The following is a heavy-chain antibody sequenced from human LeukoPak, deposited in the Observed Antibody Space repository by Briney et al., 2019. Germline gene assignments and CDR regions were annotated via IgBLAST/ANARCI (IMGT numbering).Heavy chain of an antibody. Sequence: PSETLSLTCAVYGGSFSGYYWSWIRQPPGKGLEWIGEINHSGSTNYNPSLKSRVTISVDTSKNQSSLKLSSVTAADTAVYYCARGRGVMVRGRYYYYMDVWGKGTTVTVSS. V-gene: IGHV4-34*01. CDR3: ARGRGVMVRGRYYYYMDV. D-gene: IGHD3-10*01. J-gene: IGHJ6*03. CDR2: INHSGST. CDR1: GGSFSGYY.